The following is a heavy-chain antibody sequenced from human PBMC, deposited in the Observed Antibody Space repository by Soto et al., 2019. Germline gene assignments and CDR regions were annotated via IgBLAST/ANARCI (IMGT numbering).Heavy chain of an antibody. J-gene: IGHJ6*02. CDR3: AKDQRTGSSYYYYGMDV. CDR2: ISYDGSNK. V-gene: IGHV3-30*18. CDR1: GFTFSSYG. Sequence: GGSLRLSCAASGFTFSSYGMHWVRQAPGKGLEWVAVISYDGSNKYYADSVKGRFTISRDNSKNTLYLQMNSLRAEDTAVYYCAKDQRTGSSYYYYGMDVWGQGTTVTVSS. D-gene: IGHD3-9*01.